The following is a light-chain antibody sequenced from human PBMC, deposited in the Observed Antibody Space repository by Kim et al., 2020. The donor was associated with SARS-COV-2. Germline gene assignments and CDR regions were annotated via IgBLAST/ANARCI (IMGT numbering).Light chain of an antibody. V-gene: IGLV2-8*01. Sequence: QSVVTQPPSASVSPGQSVTISCTGTSSDVGGYNYVSWYQQHPGKAPKLMIYEVSKRPSGVPDRFSGSKSGNTASLTVSGLQAEDEADYYCSSYAGSNNLVFGGGTQLTVL. CDR1: SSDVGGYNY. CDR2: EVS. J-gene: IGLJ3*02. CDR3: SSYAGSNNLV.